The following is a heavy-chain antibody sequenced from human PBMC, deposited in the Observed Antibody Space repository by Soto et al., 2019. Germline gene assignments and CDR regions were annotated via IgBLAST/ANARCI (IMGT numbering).Heavy chain of an antibody. CDR1: GFTFSNAW. Sequence: EVQLVESGGDLVKPGGSLRLSCAASGFTFSNAWMHWVRQAPGKGLEWVGRIKNKTDGGTTDYAAPVKCRFTISRDDSSNTLYLQMNSLKTEDTAVYDCTTGLGSTDFDYWGQGTLVTVS. D-gene: IGHD1-26*01. V-gene: IGHV3-15*07. J-gene: IGHJ4*02. CDR2: IKNKTDGGTT. CDR3: TTGLGSTDFDY.